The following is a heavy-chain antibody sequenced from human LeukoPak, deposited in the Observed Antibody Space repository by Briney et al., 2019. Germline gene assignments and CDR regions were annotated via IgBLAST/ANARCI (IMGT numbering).Heavy chain of an antibody. CDR2: ISWNSGSI. CDR3: AKDGYSSGTNWFDP. Sequence: PGGSLGLSCAASGFTFDDYAMPWVRQAPGKGLEWVSGISWNSGSIGYADSVKGRFTISRDNAKNSLYLQMNSLRAEDTALYYCAKDGYSSGTNWFDPWGQGTLVTVSS. CDR1: GFTFDDYA. J-gene: IGHJ5*02. D-gene: IGHD6-19*01. V-gene: IGHV3-9*01.